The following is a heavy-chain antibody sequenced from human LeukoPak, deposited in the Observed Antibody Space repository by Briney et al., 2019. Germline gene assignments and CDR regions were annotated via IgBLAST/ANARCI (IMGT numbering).Heavy chain of an antibody. D-gene: IGHD3-10*01. V-gene: IGHV4-59*08. CDR1: GGSISSYY. CDR3: ARNGMVREHPFDY. Sequence: SETLSLTCTVSGGSISSYYWSWIRQPPGKGLEWIGYIYYSGSTNYNPSLKSRVTISVDTSKNQFSLKLSSVTAADTAVYYCARNGMVREHPFDYWGQGTLVTVSS. J-gene: IGHJ4*02. CDR2: IYYSGST.